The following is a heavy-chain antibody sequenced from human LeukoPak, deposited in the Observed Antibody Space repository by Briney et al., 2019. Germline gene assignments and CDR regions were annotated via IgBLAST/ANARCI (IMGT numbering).Heavy chain of an antibody. V-gene: IGHV4-30-4*08. CDR2: IYYSGST. J-gene: IGHJ5*02. D-gene: IGHD3-3*01. CDR1: GGSISSGDYY. Sequence: PSQTLSLTCTVSGGSISSGDYYWSWIRQPPGKGLEWIGYIYYSGSTYYNPSLKSRVTISVDTSKNQFSLKLSSVTAADTAVYYCARSSGYTNWFDPWGQGTLVTVSS. CDR3: ARSSGYTNWFDP.